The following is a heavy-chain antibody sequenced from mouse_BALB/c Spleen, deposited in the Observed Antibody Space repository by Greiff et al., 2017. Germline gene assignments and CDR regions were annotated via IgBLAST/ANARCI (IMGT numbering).Heavy chain of an antibody. V-gene: IGHV2-2*02. D-gene: IGHD2-1*01. J-gene: IGHJ3*01. CDR2: IWSGGST. CDR3: ARRFGNYEAWFAY. CDR1: GFSLTSYG. Sequence: QVQLKQSGPGLVQPSQSLSITCTVSGFSLTSYGVHWVRQSPGKGLEWLGVIWSGGSTDYNAAFISRLSISKDNSKSQVFFKMNSLQANDTAIYYCARRFGNYEAWFAYWGQGTLVTVSA.